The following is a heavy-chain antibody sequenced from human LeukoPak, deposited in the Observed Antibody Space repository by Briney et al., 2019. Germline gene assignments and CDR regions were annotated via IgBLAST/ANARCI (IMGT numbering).Heavy chain of an antibody. D-gene: IGHD3-10*01. J-gene: IGHJ5*02. CDR1: GGSFSGYY. CDR2: INHSGST. V-gene: IGHV4-34*01. Sequence: SETLSLTCAVYGGSFSGYYWSWIRQPPGKGLEWIGEINHSGSTNYNPSLKSRVTISVDTSKNQFSLKLSSVTAADTAVYYCARGYGNYYGSGGYYNRRWFDPWGQGTLVTVSS. CDR3: ARGYGNYYGSGGYYNRRWFDP.